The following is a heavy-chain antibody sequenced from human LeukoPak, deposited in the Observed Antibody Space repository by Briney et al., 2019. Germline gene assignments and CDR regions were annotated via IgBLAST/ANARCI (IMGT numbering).Heavy chain of an antibody. Sequence: KPSETLSLTCTVSGGSISSSSYYWGWIRQPPGKGLEWIGSIYYSGSTYYNPSLKSRVTISVDTSKNQFSLKLSSVTAADTAVYYCARRGYCSGGSCSGWFDPWGQGTLVTVSS. CDR3: ARRGYCSGGSCSGWFDP. V-gene: IGHV4-39*01. CDR1: GGSISSSSYY. J-gene: IGHJ5*02. D-gene: IGHD2-15*01. CDR2: IYYSGST.